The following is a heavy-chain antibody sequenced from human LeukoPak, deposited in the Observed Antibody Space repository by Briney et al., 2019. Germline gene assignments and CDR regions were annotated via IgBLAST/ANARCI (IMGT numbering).Heavy chain of an antibody. Sequence: SETLSLTCTVSGGSISSYYWSWIRQPPGKGLEWIGYIYYSGSTNYNPSLKSRVTISVDTSKNQFSLKLSSVTAADTAVYYCARVRTTVTTYNWFDPWGQGTPVTVSS. J-gene: IGHJ5*02. V-gene: IGHV4-59*01. CDR1: GGSISSYY. CDR3: ARVRTTVTTYNWFDP. CDR2: IYYSGST. D-gene: IGHD4-17*01.